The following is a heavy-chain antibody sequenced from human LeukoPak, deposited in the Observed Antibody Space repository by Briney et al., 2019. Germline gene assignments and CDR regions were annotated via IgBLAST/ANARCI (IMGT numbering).Heavy chain of an antibody. D-gene: IGHD3-16*01. Sequence: SGGSLRLSCAASGFTFSSYAMHWVRQAPGKGLEWVAVTSHSGTNKYYADSVRGRFTISRDTSKNTLNLQMDSLRPEDTAVYYCARENRDFSEYVGNCDYWGQGTLVTVSS. J-gene: IGHJ4*02. CDR3: ARENRDFSEYVGNCDY. CDR2: TSHSGTNK. CDR1: GFTFSSYA. V-gene: IGHV3-30*01.